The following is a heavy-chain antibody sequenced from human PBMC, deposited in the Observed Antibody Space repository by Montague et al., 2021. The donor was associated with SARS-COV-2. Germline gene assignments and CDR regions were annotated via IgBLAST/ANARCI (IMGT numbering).Heavy chain of an antibody. J-gene: IGHJ6*02. CDR2: IDWDGDK. Sequence: PALVKPTQTLTLTCTLSGFSLSTSGMCMTWIRQPPGKALEWLARIDWDGDKYYNTSLKSRLTLSKDTSKNLVVLTMTNMDPVDTATYYCARGPSDTYYYNGMDVWGRGTTVTVSS. V-gene: IGHV2-70*11. CDR1: GFSLSTSGMC. CDR3: ARGPSDTYYYNGMDV.